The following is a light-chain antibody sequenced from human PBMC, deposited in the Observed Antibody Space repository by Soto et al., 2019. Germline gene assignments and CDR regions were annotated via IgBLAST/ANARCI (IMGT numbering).Light chain of an antibody. CDR2: WAS. CDR3: QQYYSTPFT. Sequence: DIVMTQFPDFLAVSLGERATINCKSSRTLLYNSNNKNYLAWYQQKAGQPPKLLIYWASTRESGVPDRFSGSGSGTDFTLTISSLQAEDVAVYYCQQYYSTPFTFGPGTKVEIK. V-gene: IGKV4-1*01. CDR1: RTLLYNSNNKNY. J-gene: IGKJ3*01.